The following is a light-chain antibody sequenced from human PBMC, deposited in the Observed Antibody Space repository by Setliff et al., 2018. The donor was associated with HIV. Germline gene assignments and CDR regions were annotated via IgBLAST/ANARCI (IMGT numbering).Light chain of an antibody. Sequence: QSVLTQPASVSGSPGQSITISCTGSSSDIGRYNLVSWYQQHPGKAPKLMFYQATKRPSGVSNRFSGSKSGNTASLTISGLQAEDEADYYCCSNTGSNTYVFGTGTKVTVL. CDR3: CSNTGSNTYV. CDR1: SSDIGRYNL. CDR2: QAT. V-gene: IGLV2-23*01. J-gene: IGLJ1*01.